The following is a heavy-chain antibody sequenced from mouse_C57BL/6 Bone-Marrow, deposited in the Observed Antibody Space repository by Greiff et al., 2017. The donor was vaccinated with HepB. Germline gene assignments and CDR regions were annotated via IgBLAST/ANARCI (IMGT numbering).Heavy chain of an antibody. V-gene: IGHV1-42*01. CDR3: AREDYGSSLYAMDY. Sequence: EVQVVESGPELVKPGASVKISCKASGYSFTGYYINWVKQSPEKSLEWIGEINPSTGGTTYNQKFKAKATLTVDKSSSTAYMQLKSLTSEDSAVYYCAREDYGSSLYAMDYWGQGTSVTVSS. D-gene: IGHD1-1*01. CDR2: INPSTGGT. CDR1: GYSFTGYY. J-gene: IGHJ4*01.